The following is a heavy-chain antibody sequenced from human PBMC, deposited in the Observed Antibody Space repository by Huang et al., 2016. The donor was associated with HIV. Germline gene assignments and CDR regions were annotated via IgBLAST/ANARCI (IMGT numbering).Heavy chain of an antibody. V-gene: IGHV4-61*09. CDR2: IYTRGRT. CDR3: ARWRSTSLTGLDY. J-gene: IGHJ4*02. CDR1: GVSITSGSYF. D-gene: IGHD2-2*01. Sequence: QVQLQESGPGLVKPSQTLSLLCTVSGVSITSGSYFWSWIRQPAGKGLEWIGHIYTRGRTDYNPSLKSRVTISVDTSKNQFSLRLKSVTAADTALYYWARWRSTSLTGLDYWGQGTLVTVSS.